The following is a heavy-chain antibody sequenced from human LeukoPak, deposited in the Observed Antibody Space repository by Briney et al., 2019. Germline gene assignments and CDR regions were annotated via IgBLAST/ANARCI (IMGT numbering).Heavy chain of an antibody. CDR2: IYYSGST. Sequence: SETLSLTCTVSGGSISSSSYYWGWIRQPPGKGLEWIGSIYYSGSTYYNPSLKSRVTISVDTSKNQFSLKLSSVTAADTAVYYCARGRRVYCSGGSCLQTDDYWGQGTLVTVSS. J-gene: IGHJ4*02. CDR3: ARGRRVYCSGGSCLQTDDY. D-gene: IGHD2-15*01. CDR1: GGSISSSSYY. V-gene: IGHV4-39*07.